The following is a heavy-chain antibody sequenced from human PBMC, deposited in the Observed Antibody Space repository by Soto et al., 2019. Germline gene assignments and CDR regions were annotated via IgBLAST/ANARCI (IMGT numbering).Heavy chain of an antibody. D-gene: IGHD3-9*01. CDR1: GYTFTSYG. CDR2: SRVYNDNT. V-gene: IGHV1-18*01. CDR3: ARIGFDGH. Sequence: QVQLVQSGSEIKKPGASVKVSCKAFGYTFTSYGIGWVRQAPGQGVEWMGWSRVYNDNTNYAQKFQGRVTMTTETSSSTAYMELRSLKSDDTAVYYCARIGFDGHWGQGTLVTVSS. J-gene: IGHJ1*01.